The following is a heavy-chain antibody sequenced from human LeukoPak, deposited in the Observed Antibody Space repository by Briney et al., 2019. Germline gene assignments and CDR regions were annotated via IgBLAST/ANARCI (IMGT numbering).Heavy chain of an antibody. D-gene: IGHD3-10*01. J-gene: IGHJ5*02. CDR2: ISWNSGSI. Sequence: GGSLRLSCAASGFTFDDYAMHWVRHAPGKGLEWVSRISWNSGSISYADSVKGRFTISRDNAKNSLYLQMNSLRAEDTALYYCARPMYYYGSSHPFDPWGQGTLVTVSS. V-gene: IGHV3-9*01. CDR3: ARPMYYYGSSHPFDP. CDR1: GFTFDDYA.